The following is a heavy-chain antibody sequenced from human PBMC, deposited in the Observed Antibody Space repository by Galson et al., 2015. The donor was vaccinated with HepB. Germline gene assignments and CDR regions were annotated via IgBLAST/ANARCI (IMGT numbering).Heavy chain of an antibody. J-gene: IGHJ4*02. Sequence: SLRLSCAASDFPFSRHALTWVRQAPGKGLEWVSSIAISGDKTLYADSVKGRFTISRDNSRNTLYLQMHSLSAEDTVMYFCANEIRPNDYWGQGTLVTVSS. CDR3: ANEIRPNDY. CDR2: IAISGDKT. D-gene: IGHD4-17*01. V-gene: IGHV3-23*01. CDR1: DFPFSRHA.